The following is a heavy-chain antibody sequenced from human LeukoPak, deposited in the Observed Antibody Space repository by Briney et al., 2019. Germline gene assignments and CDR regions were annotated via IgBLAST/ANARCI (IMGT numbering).Heavy chain of an antibody. V-gene: IGHV3-30*04. Sequence: PGGSLRLSCAASGFTFSSYAMHWVRQAPGKGLEWVAVISYDGSNKYYADSVKGRFTISRDNSNNTLYLQMNSLRAEDTAVYYCASPSTLRFGESWGQGTLVTVSS. D-gene: IGHD3-10*01. CDR3: ASPSTLRFGES. CDR2: ISYDGSNK. CDR1: GFTFSSYA. J-gene: IGHJ5*02.